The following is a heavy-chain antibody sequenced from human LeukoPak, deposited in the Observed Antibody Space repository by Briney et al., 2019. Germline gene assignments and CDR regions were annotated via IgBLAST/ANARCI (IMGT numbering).Heavy chain of an antibody. CDR1: GGTFNRHA. Sequence: SVKVSCKASGGTFNRHAFSWVRQAPGQGLEWMGRIIPILNIANSAQKFQDRVTITADKSTSTAYMELSSLRSEDTAVYYCARESLSGGIAAADPFDYWGQGTLSPSPQ. J-gene: IGHJ4*02. CDR3: ARESLSGGIAAADPFDY. CDR2: IIPILNIA. V-gene: IGHV1-69*04. D-gene: IGHD6-13*01.